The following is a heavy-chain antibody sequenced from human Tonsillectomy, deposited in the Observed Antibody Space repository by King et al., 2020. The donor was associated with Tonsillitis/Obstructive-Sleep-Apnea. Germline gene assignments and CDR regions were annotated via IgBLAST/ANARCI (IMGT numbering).Heavy chain of an antibody. J-gene: IGHJ5*02. Sequence: VQLVESGAEVKKPGASVKVSCKASGYTFTNYGISWVRQAPGQGLEWMGWISAYNGNTNYAQKLQGRVTMTTDPSTSTAYMELRSLRSDDTAVYYCARATYYYEDSGYYYGGDNWFDPWGQGTLVTVSS. CDR2: ISAYNGNT. V-gene: IGHV1-18*01. D-gene: IGHD3-22*01. CDR1: GYTFTNYG. CDR3: ARATYYYEDSGYYYGGDNWFDP.